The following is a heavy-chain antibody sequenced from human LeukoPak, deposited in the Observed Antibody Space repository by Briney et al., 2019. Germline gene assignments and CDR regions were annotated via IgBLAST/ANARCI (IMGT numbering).Heavy chain of an antibody. Sequence: GGSLRLSCAASGFTFSSYAMSWVRQAPGKRLEWVSAISGSGGSTYYADSVRGRFTISRDNSKNTLYLQMNSLRAEDTAVYYCAKVIAVFYYFDYWGQGTLVTVSS. CDR3: AKVIAVFYYFDY. CDR2: ISGSGGST. D-gene: IGHD6-19*01. V-gene: IGHV3-23*01. CDR1: GFTFSSYA. J-gene: IGHJ4*02.